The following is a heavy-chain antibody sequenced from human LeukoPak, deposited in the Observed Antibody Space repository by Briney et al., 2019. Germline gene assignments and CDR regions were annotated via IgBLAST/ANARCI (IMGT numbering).Heavy chain of an antibody. CDR3: ATKQWLAPPPDS. J-gene: IGHJ4*02. Sequence: GQSLRLSCAVPGVSFSNYWGLCVRQAPGKGLKIVSRINTDGTVTTYADSVKGRFTVSRDNADNTMFLQMNSVRDEDTAVYYCATKQWLAPPPDSWGQGTPVTVSS. D-gene: IGHD6-19*01. CDR1: GVSFSNYW. CDR2: INTDGTVT. V-gene: IGHV3-74*01.